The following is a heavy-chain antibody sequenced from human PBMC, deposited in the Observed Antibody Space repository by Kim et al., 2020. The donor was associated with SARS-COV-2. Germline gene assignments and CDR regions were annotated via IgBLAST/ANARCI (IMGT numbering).Heavy chain of an antibody. Sequence: GGSLRLSCAASGFTFSSYAMSWVRQAPGKGLEWVSAISGSGGSTYYADSVKGRFTISRDNSKNTLYLQMNSLRAEDTAVYYCANNLLVVVPAATVDYWGQGTLVTVSS. CDR1: GFTFSSYA. CDR3: ANNLLVVVPAATVDY. CDR2: ISGSGGST. V-gene: IGHV3-23*01. D-gene: IGHD2-2*01. J-gene: IGHJ4*02.